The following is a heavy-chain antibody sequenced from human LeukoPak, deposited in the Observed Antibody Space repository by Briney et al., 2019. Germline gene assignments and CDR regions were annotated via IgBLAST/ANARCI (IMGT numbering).Heavy chain of an antibody. CDR1: GFTFTKYG. V-gene: IGHV3-33*03. Sequence: GGSLRLSCAASGFTFTKYGMHWVRQAPGKGLEWVAVIWFNGGKKYFPDSEKGRFTISRDNSKNTVYLQMNSLKVEDTAVYYCARHGEGVDVVVPAADFDSWGQGALVTVSS. J-gene: IGHJ4*02. CDR2: IWFNGGKK. D-gene: IGHD2-2*01. CDR3: ARHGEGVDVVVPAADFDS.